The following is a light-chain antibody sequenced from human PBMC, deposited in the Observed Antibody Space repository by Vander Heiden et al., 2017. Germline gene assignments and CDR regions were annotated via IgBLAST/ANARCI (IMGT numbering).Light chain of an antibody. V-gene: IGKV1-5*01. CDR1: QNILTW. Sequence: DTKMTQFPSTLSASVGDRVTITCRASQNILTWLAWYQQKPGQAPKLLIYDASILEDGVSSRFSGSDSGTEFTLTITSLQPEDSATYYCQEYNNYSRTFGQGTKVEIK. J-gene: IGKJ1*01. CDR3: QEYNNYSRT. CDR2: DAS.